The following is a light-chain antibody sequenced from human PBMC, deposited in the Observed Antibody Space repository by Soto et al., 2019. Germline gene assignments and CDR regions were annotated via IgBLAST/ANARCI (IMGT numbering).Light chain of an antibody. CDR1: ISDVGGYNY. Sequence: QSVPTQPPSPSGASGYSVTISRTENISDVGGYNYVSWYQQHPGKAPKLMIYEVSKRPSGVPDRFSGSKSGNTASLTVSGLQAEDEADYYCSSYAGQGVFGTGTKVTVL. V-gene: IGLV2-8*01. CDR3: SSYAGQGV. CDR2: EVS. J-gene: IGLJ1*01.